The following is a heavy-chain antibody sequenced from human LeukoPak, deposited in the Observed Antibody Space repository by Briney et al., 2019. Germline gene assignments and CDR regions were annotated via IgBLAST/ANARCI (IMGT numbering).Heavy chain of an antibody. CDR2: ISSSSSTI. D-gene: IGHD1-26*01. CDR3: ARDLGELPGEFDY. V-gene: IGHV3-48*01. Sequence: GGTLRLSCAASGFTFSSYGMSWVRQAPGKGLEWVSYISSSSSTIYYADSVKGRFTISRDNAKNSLYLQMNSLRAEDTAVYYCARDLGELPGEFDYWGQGTLVTVSS. CDR1: GFTFSSYG. J-gene: IGHJ4*02.